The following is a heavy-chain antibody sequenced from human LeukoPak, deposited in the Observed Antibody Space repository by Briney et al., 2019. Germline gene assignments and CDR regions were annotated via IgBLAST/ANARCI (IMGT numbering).Heavy chain of an antibody. V-gene: IGHV4-34*01. CDR1: GGSFSGYY. CDR3: ARGHFSTAMATGFDP. D-gene: IGHD5-18*01. Sequence: SETLSLTCAVYGGSFSGYYWSWIRQPPGKGLEWIGEINHSGSTNYNPSLKSRVTISVDTSKNQFSLKLSSVTAAGTAVYYCARGHFSTAMATGFDPWGQGTLVTVSS. CDR2: INHSGST. J-gene: IGHJ5*02.